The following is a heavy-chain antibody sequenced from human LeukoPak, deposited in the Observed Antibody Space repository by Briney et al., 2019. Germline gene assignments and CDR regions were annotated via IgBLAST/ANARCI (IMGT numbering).Heavy chain of an antibody. Sequence: PGGSLRLSCAASGFTFSSYWMHWVRQAPGKGLVWVSRINSDGSSTSYADSVKGRFTISRDNAKNTLYLQMNSLRAEDTDVYYCASSTRSSTRCCFDYWGQGSLVTVSS. V-gene: IGHV3-74*01. J-gene: IGHJ4*02. CDR3: ASSTRSSTRCCFDY. CDR2: INSDGSST. CDR1: GFTFSSYW. D-gene: IGHD2-2*01.